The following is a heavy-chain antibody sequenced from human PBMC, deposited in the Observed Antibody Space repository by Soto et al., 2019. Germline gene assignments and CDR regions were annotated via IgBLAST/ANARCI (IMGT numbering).Heavy chain of an antibody. CDR2: IIPIFGTA. Sequence: QVQLVQSGAEVKKPGSSVKVSCKASGGTFSSYAISWVRQAPGQGLEWMGGIIPIFGTANYAQKFQGRVTSTADEPTSTAYMELSSLRSEDTAVYYCASREQQLLTSYYYHGMDVWGQGTTVTVSS. J-gene: IGHJ6*02. CDR3: ASREQQLLTSYYYHGMDV. CDR1: GGTFSSYA. D-gene: IGHD6-13*01. V-gene: IGHV1-69*01.